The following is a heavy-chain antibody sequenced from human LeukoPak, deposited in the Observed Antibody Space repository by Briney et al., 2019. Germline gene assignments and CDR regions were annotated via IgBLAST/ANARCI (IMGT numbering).Heavy chain of an antibody. V-gene: IGHV3-7*01. CDR1: GFTFSSYA. CDR2: IKQDGSEK. J-gene: IGHJ4*02. CDR3: AREETDY. Sequence: PGGSLRLSCAASGFTFSSYAMHWVRQAPGKGLEWVANIKQDGSEKYYVDSVKGRFTISRDNAKNSLYLQMNSLRAEDTAVYYCAREETDYWGQGTLVTVSS.